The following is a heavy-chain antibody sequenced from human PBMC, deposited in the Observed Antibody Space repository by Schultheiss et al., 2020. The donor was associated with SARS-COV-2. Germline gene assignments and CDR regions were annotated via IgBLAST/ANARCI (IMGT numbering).Heavy chain of an antibody. CDR2: ISSSSYI. CDR3: ASGGWLQWEDVPDY. V-gene: IGHV3-21*01. CDR1: GFTFSSYS. Sequence: GGSLRLSCAASGFTFSSYSMNWVRQAPGKGLEWVSSISSSSYIYYADSVKGRFTISRDNAKNSLYLQMNSLRAEDTAVYYCASGGWLQWEDVPDYWCQGTLVTVSS. D-gene: IGHD5-24*01. J-gene: IGHJ4*02.